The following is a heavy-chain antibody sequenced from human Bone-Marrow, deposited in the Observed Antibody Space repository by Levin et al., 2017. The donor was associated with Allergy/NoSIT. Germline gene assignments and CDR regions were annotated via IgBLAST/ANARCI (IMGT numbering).Heavy chain of an antibody. J-gene: IGHJ4*02. V-gene: IGHV1-69*10. CDR3: ARGRRTSYYDSTGYYFDC. CDR2: IIPIFDIP. CDR1: GGTFSNDA. D-gene: IGHD3-22*01. Sequence: SVKVSCKASGGTFSNDAITWVREAPGQGLEWMGGIIPIFDIPRYAENFQGRVTITADKSTTTAYLELSSLGSDDTAVYYCARGRRTSYYDSTGYYFDCWGQGTLVTVSS.